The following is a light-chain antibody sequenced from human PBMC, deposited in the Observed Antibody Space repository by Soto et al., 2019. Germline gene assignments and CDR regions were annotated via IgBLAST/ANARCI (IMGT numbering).Light chain of an antibody. J-gene: IGKJ1*01. CDR3: QQYGGSPRT. Sequence: EIVLTQSPGTLSLSPGERATLSCRASQSISDTLAWYQQKPGQAPRLLIYGASTRAPGFPDRFSGSGSGTDFTLTITRLEPEDFAVYYCQQYGGSPRTFGRGTKVDNK. V-gene: IGKV3-20*01. CDR2: GAS. CDR1: QSISDT.